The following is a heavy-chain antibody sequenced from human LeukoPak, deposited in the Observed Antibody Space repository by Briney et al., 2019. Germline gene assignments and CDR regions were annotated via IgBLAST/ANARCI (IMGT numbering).Heavy chain of an antibody. CDR1: GYTFTNYA. V-gene: IGHV1-3*01. J-gene: IGHJ4*02. Sequence: ASVKVSCKASGYTFTNYAMHWVCQAPGQRLEWMGWINAGNGDTKYSQKFQGRVTITRDTSASTAHMELSSLRSEDTAVYYCARNLVGKTDFDYWGQGTLVTVSS. CDR2: INAGNGDT. D-gene: IGHD1-14*01. CDR3: ARNLVGKTDFDY.